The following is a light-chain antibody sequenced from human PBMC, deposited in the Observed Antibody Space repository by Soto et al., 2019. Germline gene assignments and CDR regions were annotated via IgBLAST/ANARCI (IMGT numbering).Light chain of an antibody. Sequence: QSALTQPASVSGSPGQSITISCTGTSSDIGSYNRVSWYQQPPGTAPKLIIYEVNNRPSGVPDRFSGSKSGNTASLTISGLQAEDEADYYCNSFTAGGTIFGTGTKLTVL. CDR1: SSDIGSYNR. CDR2: EVN. J-gene: IGLJ1*01. CDR3: NSFTAGGTI. V-gene: IGLV2-18*02.